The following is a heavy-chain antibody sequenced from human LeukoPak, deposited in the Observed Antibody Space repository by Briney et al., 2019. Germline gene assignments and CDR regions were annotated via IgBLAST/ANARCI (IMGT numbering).Heavy chain of an antibody. J-gene: IGHJ3*02. Sequence: GGSLRLSCAASGFTFSSYGMHWVRQAPGKGLEWVAVIWYDGSNKYYADSVKGRFTISRDNSKNTLYLQMNSLRAEDTAVYYCARDPHPAYGDYNAFDIWGQGTMVTVSS. CDR1: GFTFSSYG. V-gene: IGHV3-33*01. D-gene: IGHD4-17*01. CDR3: ARDPHPAYGDYNAFDI. CDR2: IWYDGSNK.